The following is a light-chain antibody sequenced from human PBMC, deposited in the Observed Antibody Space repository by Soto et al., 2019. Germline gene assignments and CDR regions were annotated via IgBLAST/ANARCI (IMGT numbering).Light chain of an antibody. J-gene: IGKJ4*01. CDR3: QQYDHFPLS. CDR1: QDIGNP. V-gene: IGKV1-33*01. Sequence: DTQMTQSPSSLSASVGDRVSFTCQASQDIGNPLNWYQQKPGKAPKLLIYDASNLESGVPSRFSGSGSGTHFSFTITNLQPEDFGTYFCQQYDHFPLSFGGGTKVDIK. CDR2: DAS.